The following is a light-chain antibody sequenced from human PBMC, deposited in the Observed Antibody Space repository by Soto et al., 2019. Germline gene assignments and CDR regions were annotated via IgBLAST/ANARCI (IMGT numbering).Light chain of an antibody. J-gene: IGLJ2*01. Sequence: SVLCQPRSPSVTPGQRVTIAFSGSSSNIGSNYVYWYQQLPGTAPKLLIYRNNQRPSGVPDRFSGSKSGTSASLAISGLRSEDEADYYCAAWDDSLSGLVFGGGTKVTVL. CDR3: AAWDDSLSGLV. CDR2: RNN. V-gene: IGLV1-47*01. CDR1: SSNIGSNY.